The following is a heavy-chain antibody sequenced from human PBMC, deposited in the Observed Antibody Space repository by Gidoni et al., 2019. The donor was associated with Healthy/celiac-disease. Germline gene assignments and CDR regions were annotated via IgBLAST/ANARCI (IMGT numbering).Heavy chain of an antibody. CDR3: ARVNYDFWSGPPGDYYGMDV. J-gene: IGHJ6*02. D-gene: IGHD3-3*01. CDR2: MNPNSGNT. V-gene: IGHV1-8*01. Sequence: QVQLVQSGAEVKKPGASVKVSCKASGYTFTSYDINWVRQATGQGLEWMGWMNPNSGNTGYAQKFQGRVTMTRNTSISTAYMELSSLRSEDTAVYYCARVNYDFWSGPPGDYYGMDVWGQGTTVTVSS. CDR1: GYTFTSYD.